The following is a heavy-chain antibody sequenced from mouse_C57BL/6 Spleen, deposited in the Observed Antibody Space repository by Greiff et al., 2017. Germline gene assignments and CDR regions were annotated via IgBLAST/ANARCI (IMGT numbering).Heavy chain of an antibody. V-gene: IGHV3-6*01. D-gene: IGHD1-1*01. CDR2: ISYDGSN. J-gene: IGHJ3*01. CDR1: GYSITSGYY. CDR3: ASDYGSSWGFAY. Sequence: EVQLQESGPGLVTPSQSLSLTCSVTGYSITSGYYWNWIRQFPGNKLEWMGYISYDGSNNYNPSLKNRISIPRDTSKNQFFLKLNSVTTEDTATYYCASDYGSSWGFAYWGQGTLVTVSA.